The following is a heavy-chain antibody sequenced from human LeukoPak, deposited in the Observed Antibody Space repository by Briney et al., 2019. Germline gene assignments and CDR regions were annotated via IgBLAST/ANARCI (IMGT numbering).Heavy chain of an antibody. CDR3: ARILYDILTGYLLPDTDY. D-gene: IGHD3-9*01. J-gene: IGHJ4*02. CDR2: ISAYNGNT. V-gene: IGHV1-18*01. Sequence: ASVKVSCKASGYTFTSYGISWVRQAPGQGLEWMGWISAYNGNTNYAQKLQGRVTMTTDTSTSTAYMELRSLRSDDTAVYYCARILYDILTGYLLPDTDYWGQGTLVTVSS. CDR1: GYTFTSYG.